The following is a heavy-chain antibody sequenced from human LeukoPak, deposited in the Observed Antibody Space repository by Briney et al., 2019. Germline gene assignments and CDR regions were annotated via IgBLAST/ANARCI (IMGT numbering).Heavy chain of an antibody. J-gene: IGHJ4*02. CDR3: ARERSVGVVDH. D-gene: IGHD1-26*01. V-gene: IGHV1-2*02. Sequence: ASVRVSCKASGFTFTDPYIHWIRQAPGQGLEWMGWINPGSGDIHCAQKFQDRVTMTRDTSISTAYMELSWLNSDDTAVYHCARERSVGVVDHWGQGTLVTVSS. CDR1: GFTFTDPY. CDR2: INPGSGDI.